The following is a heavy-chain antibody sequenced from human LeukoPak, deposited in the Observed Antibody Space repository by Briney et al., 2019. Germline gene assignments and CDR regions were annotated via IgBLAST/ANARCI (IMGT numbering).Heavy chain of an antibody. CDR2: ISGSGGST. CDR1: GFTFSRYA. J-gene: IGHJ4*02. D-gene: IGHD4-23*01. Sequence: PGGSLRLSCAPSGFTFSRYAMSWVRQAPGKGLEWVSAISGSGGSTYYADSVKGRFTISRDNSKNTLYLQMNSLRAEDTAVYYCAEDRHTVVTPVDYWGQGTLVTVSS. CDR3: AEDRHTVVTPVDY. V-gene: IGHV3-23*01.